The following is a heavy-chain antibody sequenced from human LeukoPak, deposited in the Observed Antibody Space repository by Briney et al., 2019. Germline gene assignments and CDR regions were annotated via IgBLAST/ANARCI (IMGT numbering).Heavy chain of an antibody. CDR2: MNPNSGNT. CDR3: ATDHSMANTAWWFDP. J-gene: IGHJ5*02. V-gene: IGHV1-8*01. D-gene: IGHD5-24*01. Sequence: ASVKVSCKASGYTFTSYDINWVRQATGQGLEWMGWMNPNSGNTGYAQKFQGRVTMTRNTSISTVYMELSSLRSEDTAFYYCATDHSMANTAWWFDPWGQGTLVTVSP. CDR1: GYTFTSYD.